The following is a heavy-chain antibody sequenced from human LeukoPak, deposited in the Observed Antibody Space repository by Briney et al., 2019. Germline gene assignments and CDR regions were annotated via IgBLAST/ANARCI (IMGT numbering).Heavy chain of an antibody. CDR2: ISSSSSYI. V-gene: IGHV3-21*01. D-gene: IGHD2-2*01. CDR1: GFTFSSYS. CDR3: ASAVVVPAAPRRGHCFDY. Sequence: GGSLRLSCAASGFTFSSYSMNWVRQAPGKGLEWVSSISSSSSYIYYADSVKGRFTISRDNAKNSLYLQMNSLRAEDTAVYYCASAVVVPAAPRRGHCFDYWGQGTLVTVSS. J-gene: IGHJ4*02.